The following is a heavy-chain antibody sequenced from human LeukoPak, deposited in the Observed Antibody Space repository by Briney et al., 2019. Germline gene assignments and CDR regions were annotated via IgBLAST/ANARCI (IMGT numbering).Heavy chain of an antibody. CDR1: GFTFSSYA. J-gene: IGHJ3*02. D-gene: IGHD3-16*02. Sequence: GGSLRLSCAASGFTFSSYAMHWVRQAPGKGLEWVAIISNGGSIQYYADSVKGRFTLSRDNSKNTLYLQMNSLRAEDTAVYYCAREGYYDYVWGSYRSIDAFDIWGQGTMVTVSS. CDR2: ISNGGSIQ. CDR3: AREGYYDYVWGSYRSIDAFDI. V-gene: IGHV3-30*04.